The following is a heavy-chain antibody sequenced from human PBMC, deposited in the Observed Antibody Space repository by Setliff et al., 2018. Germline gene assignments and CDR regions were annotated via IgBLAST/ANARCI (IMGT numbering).Heavy chain of an antibody. Sequence: NPGGSLRLSCTASGFTFSNAWMSWVRQAPGKGLEWVGRIKRITDSGTTDHAAPVKGRFTVSRDDSISTLYLQMNSPKTEDTAVYYCTTSPISSGWHSNFDYNMDVWGQGTTVTVSS. CDR1: GFTFSNAW. V-gene: IGHV3-15*01. CDR3: TTSPISSGWHSNFDYNMDV. J-gene: IGHJ6*02. CDR2: IKRITDSGTT. D-gene: IGHD6-19*01.